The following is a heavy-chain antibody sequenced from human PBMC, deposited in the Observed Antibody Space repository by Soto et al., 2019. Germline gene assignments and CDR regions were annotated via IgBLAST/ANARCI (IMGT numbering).Heavy chain of an antibody. CDR2: IYTSGST. V-gene: IGHV4-4*07. Sequence: SETLSLTCTVSGGSISSYYWSWIRQPAGKGLEWIGRIYTSGSTNYNPSLKSRVTMSVDTSKNQFSLKLSSVTAADTAVYYCARDQGYCSGGSCSDYYYYGMDVWGQGTTVTVSS. D-gene: IGHD2-15*01. CDR1: GGSISSYY. J-gene: IGHJ6*02. CDR3: ARDQGYCSGGSCSDYYYYGMDV.